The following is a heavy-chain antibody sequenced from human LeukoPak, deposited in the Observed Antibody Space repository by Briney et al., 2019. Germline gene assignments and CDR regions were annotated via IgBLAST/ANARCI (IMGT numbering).Heavy chain of an antibody. CDR3: AREAWDLTGRAPVI. D-gene: IGHD1-14*01. J-gene: IGHJ4*02. V-gene: IGHV3-30*02. Sequence: GGSLRLSCAASGFTFSSYGMHWVRQAPGKGLEWVATIRYDGSEKYYAEFVTGRFTVSRDNSKSTLYLEINSLRAGDTAVYYCAREAWDLTGRAPVIWGQGTRVTVSS. CDR2: IRYDGSEK. CDR1: GFTFSSYG.